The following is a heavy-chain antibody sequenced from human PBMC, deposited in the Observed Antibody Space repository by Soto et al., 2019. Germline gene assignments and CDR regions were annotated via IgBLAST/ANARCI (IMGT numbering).Heavy chain of an antibody. D-gene: IGHD2-21*01. CDR2: IYYSGST. V-gene: IGHV4-39*07. CDR1: GGSISSSSYY. J-gene: IGHJ5*02. CDR3: ATLPPRIVVALLPIPT. Sequence: SETLSLTCTVSGGSISSSSYYWGWIRQPPGKGLEWIGRIYYSGSTYYSPSLRGRATISVDTSNNQFSLRLRSVTAADTAVYYCATLPPRIVVALLPIPTWGQGILVTVSS.